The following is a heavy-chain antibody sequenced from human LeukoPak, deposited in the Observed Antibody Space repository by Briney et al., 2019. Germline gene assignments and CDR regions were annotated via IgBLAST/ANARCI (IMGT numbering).Heavy chain of an antibody. CDR3: AKDAYSSNWYYFDY. D-gene: IGHD6-13*01. CDR2: ISWNSGNI. V-gene: IGHV3-9*01. CDR1: GFTFDDYA. Sequence: GRSLRLSCAASGFTFDDYAMHWVRQAPGKGLEWVSGISWNSGNIGYADSVKGRFTISRDNAKNSLYLQMNSLRAEDTALYYCAKDAYSSNWYYFDYWGQGTLVTVSP. J-gene: IGHJ4*02.